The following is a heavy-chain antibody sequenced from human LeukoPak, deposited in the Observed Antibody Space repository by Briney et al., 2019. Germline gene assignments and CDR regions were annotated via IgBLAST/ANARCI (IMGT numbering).Heavy chain of an antibody. D-gene: IGHD6-19*01. Sequence: ASVKVSCKASGYTFTSYYMHWVRQAPGQGLEWMGIINPSGGSTSYAQKFQGRVTMTRDTSTSTVYMELSSLRAEDTAVYYCAKDYEWLVLSYYMDVWGKGTTVTVSS. V-gene: IGHV1-46*01. CDR1: GYTFTSYY. J-gene: IGHJ6*03. CDR2: INPSGGST. CDR3: AKDYEWLVLSYYMDV.